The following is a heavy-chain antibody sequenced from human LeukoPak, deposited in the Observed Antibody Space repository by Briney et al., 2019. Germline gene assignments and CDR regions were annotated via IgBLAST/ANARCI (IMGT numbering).Heavy chain of an antibody. J-gene: IGHJ4*02. V-gene: IGHV3-23*01. D-gene: IGHD1-7*01. Sequence: PGGSLRLSCAASGFTFSSYAMSWVRQAPGKGLEWVSAISGSGGSTYYADSVKGRFTISRDNSMNTLYLQMNSLRAEDTAVYYCAKDSVWYNWNYGSFDYWGQGTLVTVSS. CDR1: GFTFSSYA. CDR2: ISGSGGST. CDR3: AKDSVWYNWNYGSFDY.